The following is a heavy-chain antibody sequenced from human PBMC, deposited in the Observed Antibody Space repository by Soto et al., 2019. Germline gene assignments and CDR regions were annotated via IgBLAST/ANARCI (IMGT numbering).Heavy chain of an antibody. CDR2: ISAYNGNT. Sequence: QVQLAQSGAEVKKPGASVKVSCKASGYTFTSYGISWVRQAPGQGLEWMGWISAYNGNTNYAQKLQGRVTMTTDTSTSTAYMELRSLRSDDTAVYYCARDRTIFGVVIAHDYYGMDVWGQGTTVTVSS. D-gene: IGHD3-3*01. J-gene: IGHJ6*02. CDR1: GYTFTSYG. V-gene: IGHV1-18*01. CDR3: ARDRTIFGVVIAHDYYGMDV.